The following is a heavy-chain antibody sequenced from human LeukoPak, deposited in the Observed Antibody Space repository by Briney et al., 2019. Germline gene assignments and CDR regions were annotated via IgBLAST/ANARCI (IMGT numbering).Heavy chain of an antibody. Sequence: PGGSLRLSCAASGFTFSSYSMNWVRQAPGKGLEWVSSISSSSSYIYYADSVKGRFTISRDNAKNSLYLQMNSLRAEDTAVYYCARELGWLQWCFDYWGQGTLVTVSS. D-gene: IGHD5-24*01. J-gene: IGHJ4*02. V-gene: IGHV3-21*01. CDR2: ISSSSSYI. CDR3: ARELGWLQWCFDY. CDR1: GFTFSSYS.